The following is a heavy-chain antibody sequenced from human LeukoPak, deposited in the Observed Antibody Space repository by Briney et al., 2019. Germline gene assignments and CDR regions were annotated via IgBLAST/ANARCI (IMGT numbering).Heavy chain of an antibody. V-gene: IGHV4-59*08. Sequence: PSETLSLTCTVSGGSISSYYWSRIRQPPGKGLEWIGYIYYSGSTNYNPSLKSRVTISVDTSKNQFSLKLSSVTAADTAVYYCARHSSSGSSAYFDYWGQGTLVTVSS. D-gene: IGHD1-26*01. CDR1: GGSISSYY. J-gene: IGHJ4*02. CDR2: IYYSGST. CDR3: ARHSSSGSSAYFDY.